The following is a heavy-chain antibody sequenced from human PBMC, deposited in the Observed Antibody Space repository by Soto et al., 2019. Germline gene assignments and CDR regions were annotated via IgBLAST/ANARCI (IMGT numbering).Heavy chain of an antibody. D-gene: IGHD2-15*01. J-gene: IGHJ4*02. V-gene: IGHV1-46*01. CDR2: INPSGGST. Sequence: ASVKVSCKASGYTFTSYYMHWVRQAPGQGLEWMGIINPSGGSTSYAQKFQGRVTMTRDTSTSTVYMELSSLRSEDTAVYYCARDDVDCSGGSCYSGYFDYWGQGTLVTVSS. CDR3: ARDDVDCSGGSCYSGYFDY. CDR1: GYTFTSYY.